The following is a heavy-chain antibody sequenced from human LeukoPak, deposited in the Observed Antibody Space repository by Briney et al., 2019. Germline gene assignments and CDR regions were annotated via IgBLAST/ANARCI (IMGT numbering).Heavy chain of an antibody. CDR2: IYYSGST. J-gene: IGHJ6*02. Sequence: SETLSLTCTVSGGSISSYYWSWIRQPPGKGLEWIGYIYYSGSTNYNPSLKSRVTISVDTSKNQFSLKLSSVTAADTAVYYCARVHPLDYSNYYGMDVWGQGTTVTVSS. CDR3: ARVHPLDYSNYYGMDV. CDR1: GGSISSYY. D-gene: IGHD4-11*01. V-gene: IGHV4-59*01.